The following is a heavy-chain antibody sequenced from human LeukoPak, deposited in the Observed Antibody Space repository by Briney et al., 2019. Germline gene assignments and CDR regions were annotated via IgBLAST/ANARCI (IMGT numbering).Heavy chain of an antibody. Sequence: ASVKVSCKASGYTFTSYGISWVRQAPGLGLEWMGWINPNSGGTNYAQKFQDRVTMTRDTSISTDYMELSRLRSADTAVYYCARSPHILTGENFDYWGQGTLVTVSS. CDR1: GYTFTSYG. D-gene: IGHD3-9*01. CDR3: ARSPHILTGENFDY. CDR2: INPNSGGT. V-gene: IGHV1-2*02. J-gene: IGHJ4*02.